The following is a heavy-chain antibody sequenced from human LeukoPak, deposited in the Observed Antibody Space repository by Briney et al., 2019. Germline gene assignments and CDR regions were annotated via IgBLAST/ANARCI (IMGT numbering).Heavy chain of an antibody. D-gene: IGHD3-22*01. Sequence: GGSLRLSCAASGFTFSNAWMSGVRQAPGKGLEWVGRNKSKTDGGTTDYAAPVKGRFTISRDDSKNTLYLQMNSLKTEDTAVYYCTTDPLVVLDYWGQGTLVTVSS. V-gene: IGHV3-15*01. CDR3: TTDPLVVLDY. CDR2: NKSKTDGGTT. CDR1: GFTFSNAW. J-gene: IGHJ4*02.